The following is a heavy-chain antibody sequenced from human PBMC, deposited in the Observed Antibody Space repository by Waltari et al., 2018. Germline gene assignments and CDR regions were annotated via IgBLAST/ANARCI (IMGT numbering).Heavy chain of an antibody. J-gene: IGHJ6*03. Sequence: QVQLQESGPGLVKPSETLSLTCTVSGGSISSYYWSWIRQPPGKGLEWIGYNYYSGSTYYTPSLKSRVTLSVDTSKNQFSLKLSSVTAADTAVYYCAGGGYSSSWYFYYYYMDVWGKGTTVTVSS. V-gene: IGHV4-59*01. CDR1: GGSISSYY. CDR2: NYYSGST. D-gene: IGHD6-13*01. CDR3: AGGGYSSSWYFYYYYMDV.